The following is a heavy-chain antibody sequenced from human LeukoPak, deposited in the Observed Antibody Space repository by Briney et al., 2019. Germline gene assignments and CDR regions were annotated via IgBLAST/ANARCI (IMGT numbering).Heavy chain of an antibody. D-gene: IGHD5-18*01. CDR2: IRYDGSNK. CDR1: GFTFSSYG. J-gene: IGHJ4*02. V-gene: IGHV3-30*02. Sequence: GGSLRLSCAASGFTFSSYGMYWVRQAPGKGLEWVAFIRYDGSNKYYADSEKGRFTISRDNSKNTLYLQMNSLRAEDTAVYYCAKDLEVDTAMVEDYWGQGTLVTVSS. CDR3: AKDLEVDTAMVEDY.